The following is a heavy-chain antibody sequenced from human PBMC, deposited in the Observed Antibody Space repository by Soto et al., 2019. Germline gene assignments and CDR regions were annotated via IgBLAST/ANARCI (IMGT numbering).Heavy chain of an antibody. V-gene: IGHV4-30-4*01. D-gene: IGHD3-10*01. CDR1: GDSISSGNNY. J-gene: IGHJ4*02. CDR2: IFYSGNT. CDR3: SRTDYGSGSPPD. Sequence: SETLSLTCIVSGDSISSGNNYWSWIRQPPGKGLEWIGYIFYSGNTYYTPSLKSRVTISVDTSKNQFSLRLSSVTGADTAVYYCSRTDYGSGSPPDWGLGTLVTVSS.